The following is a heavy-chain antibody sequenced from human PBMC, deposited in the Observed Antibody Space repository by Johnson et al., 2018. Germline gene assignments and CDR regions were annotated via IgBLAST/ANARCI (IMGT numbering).Heavy chain of an antibody. J-gene: IGHJ1*01. Sequence: QVQLQQWGAGLLKPSETLSLTCAVYGGSFSGYKWSWIRQPPGKGLEWIGEIDHSGTTDSNPSLKSRVIISIDTSKSQFSLRLSSVTAADTAVYYCVRVNGDIFQQWGQGTLVIVSS. CDR2: IDHSGTT. V-gene: IGHV4-34*01. CDR1: GGSFSGYK. D-gene: IGHD2-15*01. CDR3: VRVNGDIFQQ.